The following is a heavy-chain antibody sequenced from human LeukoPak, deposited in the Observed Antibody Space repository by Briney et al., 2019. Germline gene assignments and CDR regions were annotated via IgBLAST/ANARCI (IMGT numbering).Heavy chain of an antibody. CDR3: ARDRGRYSSGWSKNYYYYGMDV. V-gene: IGHV4-59*01. Sequence: PSETLSLTCTVSGGSISSYYWSWIRQPPGKGLEWIGYIYYSGSTNYNPSLKSRVTISVDTSKNQFSLKLSSVTAADTAVYYCARDRGRYSSGWSKNYYYYGMDVWGQGTTVTVSS. D-gene: IGHD6-19*01. J-gene: IGHJ6*02. CDR2: IYYSGST. CDR1: GGSISSYY.